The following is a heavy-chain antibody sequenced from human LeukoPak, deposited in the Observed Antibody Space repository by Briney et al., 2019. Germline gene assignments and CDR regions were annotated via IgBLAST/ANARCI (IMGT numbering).Heavy chain of an antibody. CDR2: INWNSDSI. CDR3: AKDILNWGRDAFDI. V-gene: IGHV3-9*01. J-gene: IGHJ3*02. Sequence: QAGGSLRLSCAVSGFTFDDYAMHWVRQVPGKGLEWVSGINWNSDSIGYADSVKGRFTTSRDNAKNSLYLQMNSLRAEDTALYYCAKDILNWGRDAFDIWGQGTMVTVSS. D-gene: IGHD7-27*01. CDR1: GFTFDDYA.